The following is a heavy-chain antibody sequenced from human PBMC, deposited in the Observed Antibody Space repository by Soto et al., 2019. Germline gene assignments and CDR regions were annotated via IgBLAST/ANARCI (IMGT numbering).Heavy chain of an antibody. Sequence: PSETLSLTCTVSGGSISSYYWSWIRQPPGKGLEWIGYIYYSGSTNYNPSLKSRVTISVDTSKNQFSLKLSSVTAADTAVYYCARVGYYDSSGYYYPVNWFDPWGRGTLVTVSS. CDR2: IYYSGST. V-gene: IGHV4-59*01. CDR1: GGSISSYY. CDR3: ARVGYYDSSGYYYPVNWFDP. J-gene: IGHJ5*02. D-gene: IGHD3-22*01.